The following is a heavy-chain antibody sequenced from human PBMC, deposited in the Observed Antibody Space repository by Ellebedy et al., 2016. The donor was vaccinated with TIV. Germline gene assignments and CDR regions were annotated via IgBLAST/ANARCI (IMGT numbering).Heavy chain of an antibody. CDR1: GFTFTSYA. CDR3: AKAVHNGGHFFELGADY. D-gene: IGHD2-8*01. J-gene: IGHJ4*02. CDR2: ISGHGLDT. V-gene: IGHV3-23*01. Sequence: GESLKISXAASGFTFTSYAMTWVRQAPGKGLEWVSAISGHGLDTYYAASVKGRFTLSRDNSNNALFLQMNSLRVEDTAVYYCAKAVHNGGHFFELGADYWGQGTLVTVSS.